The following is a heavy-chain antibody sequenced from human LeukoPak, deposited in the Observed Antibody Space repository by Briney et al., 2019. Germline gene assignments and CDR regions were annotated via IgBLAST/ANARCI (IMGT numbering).Heavy chain of an antibody. Sequence: SGGSQRLSCAASGFTVSSSYMSWVRQAPGKGLEWVSVIYGGGSTYYADSVKGRFNISRDNSKNTLYLQMNSLRAEDTAVYYCARDDYDFWSGYYRSPWGQGTLDTVSS. D-gene: IGHD3-3*01. CDR1: GFTVSSSY. CDR3: ARDDYDFWSGYYRSP. J-gene: IGHJ5*02. CDR2: IYGGGST. V-gene: IGHV3-66*01.